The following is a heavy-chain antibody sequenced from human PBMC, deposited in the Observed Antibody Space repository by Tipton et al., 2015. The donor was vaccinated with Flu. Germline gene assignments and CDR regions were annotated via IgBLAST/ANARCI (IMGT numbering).Heavy chain of an antibody. CDR2: GYYSGST. CDR1: GSSISSYY. D-gene: IGHD2-2*01. V-gene: IGHV4-59*01. CDR3: ARDQRGTSSYDY. J-gene: IGHJ4*02. Sequence: TLSLTCTVSGSSISSYYWGWIRQPPGKGLEWIGYGYYSGSTNYNPSLKSRVTISVDTSKNEFSLKLISVTAADTAVYYCARDQRGTSSYDYWGQGTLVTVSS.